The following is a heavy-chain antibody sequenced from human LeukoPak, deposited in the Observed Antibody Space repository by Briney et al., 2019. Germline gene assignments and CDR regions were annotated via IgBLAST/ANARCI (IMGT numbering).Heavy chain of an antibody. CDR2: IKQDGSEK. V-gene: IGHV3-7*05. Sequence: GGSLRLSCAASGFTFSSYWMHWVRQAPGKGLEWVANIKQDGSEKYYVDSVKGRFTISRDNAKNSLYLQMNSLRAEDTAVYYCARDHSEAGVFFDSWGQGTRVTVSS. CDR3: ARDHSEAGVFFDS. J-gene: IGHJ4*02. D-gene: IGHD3-10*01. CDR1: GFTFSSYW.